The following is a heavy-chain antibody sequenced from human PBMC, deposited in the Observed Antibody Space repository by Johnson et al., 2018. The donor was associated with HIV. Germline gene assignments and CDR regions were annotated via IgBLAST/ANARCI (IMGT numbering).Heavy chain of an antibody. CDR3: AKDISWITMSRGAFDI. D-gene: IGHD3-22*01. Sequence: VQLVESGGGVVRPGGSLRLSCAASGFTFSNAWMTWVRQPPGKGLEWVSGISWNSGSIGYADSVKGRFTISRDNAKNSLYLQMNSLRAEDTALYYCAKDISWITMSRGAFDIWGQGTMVTVSS. CDR1: GFTFSNAW. CDR2: ISWNSGSI. J-gene: IGHJ3*02. V-gene: IGHV3-9*01.